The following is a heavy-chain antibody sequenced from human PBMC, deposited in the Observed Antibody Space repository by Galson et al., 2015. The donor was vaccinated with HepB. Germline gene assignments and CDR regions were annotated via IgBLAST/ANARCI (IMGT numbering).Heavy chain of an antibody. CDR1: GFTFSSHA. CDR3: AKDLVVAGPFDS. Sequence: SLRLSCAASGFTFSSHAMNWVRQAPGKGLEWVSSIGGGGLNKYYADSVKGRFIISRDNSKNTLYLEMDSLRVEDTALYYCAKDLVVAGPFDSWSQGTLVTVSS. J-gene: IGHJ4*02. V-gene: IGHV3-23*01. CDR2: IGGGGLNK. D-gene: IGHD6-19*01.